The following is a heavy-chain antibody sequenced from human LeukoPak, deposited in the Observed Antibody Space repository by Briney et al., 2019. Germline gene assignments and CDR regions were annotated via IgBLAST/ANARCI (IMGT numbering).Heavy chain of an antibody. D-gene: IGHD6-13*01. V-gene: IGHV3-21*01. Sequence: GGSLRLSCAASGFTFSSYSMNWVRQAPGKGLEWVSSISSSSSYIYYADSVKGRFTISRDNAKNSLYLQMNSLRAEDTAVYYCARGTTAAGIGHDWFDPWGQGTLVTVSS. CDR3: ARGTTAAGIGHDWFDP. CDR1: GFTFSSYS. J-gene: IGHJ5*02. CDR2: ISSSSSYI.